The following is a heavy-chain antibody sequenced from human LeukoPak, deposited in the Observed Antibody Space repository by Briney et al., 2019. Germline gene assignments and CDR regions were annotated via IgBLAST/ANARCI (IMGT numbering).Heavy chain of an antibody. V-gene: IGHV4-34*01. J-gene: IGHJ4*02. D-gene: IGHD1-26*01. CDR1: GGSVSGYY. CDR3: ARKIVGATSSFDY. Sequence: PSETLSLTCAVYGGSVSGYYWSWIRQPPGKGLEWIGEINHSGSTNYNPSLKSRVTISVDTSKNQFSLKLSSVAAADTAVYYCARKIVGATSSFDYWGQGTLVTVSS. CDR2: INHSGST.